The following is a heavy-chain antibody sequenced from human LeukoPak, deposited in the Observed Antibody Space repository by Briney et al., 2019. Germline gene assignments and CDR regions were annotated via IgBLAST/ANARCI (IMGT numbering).Heavy chain of an antibody. V-gene: IGHV3-74*01. Sequence: GGSLRLSCAASGLTFSSYWMHWGRQAPGKGLVWVSRINSDGSSTSYADSVKGRFTISRDNAKNTLYLQMNSLRAEDTAVYYCARGGWYKSGLDYWGQGTLVTVSS. CDR3: ARGGWYKSGLDY. CDR1: GLTFSSYW. J-gene: IGHJ4*02. D-gene: IGHD6-19*01. CDR2: INSDGSST.